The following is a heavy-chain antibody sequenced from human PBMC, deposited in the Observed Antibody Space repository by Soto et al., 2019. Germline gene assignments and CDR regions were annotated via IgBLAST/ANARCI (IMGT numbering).Heavy chain of an antibody. CDR1: GYTFTSYG. V-gene: IGHV1-3*01. CDR2: INAYNGNT. J-gene: IGHJ5*02. D-gene: IGHD3-9*01. Sequence: GASVKVSCKASGYTFTSYGIHWVRQAPGQRLEWMGWINAYNGNTKYSQKFQGRVTFTRDTSASTAYMELSSLRSEDAAVYYCARDLDDILTGPNFDPWGQGTLVTVSS. CDR3: ARDLDDILTGPNFDP.